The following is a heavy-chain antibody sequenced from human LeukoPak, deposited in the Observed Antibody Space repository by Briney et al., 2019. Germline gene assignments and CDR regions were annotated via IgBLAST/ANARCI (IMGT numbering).Heavy chain of an antibody. Sequence: GGSLRLSSAASAFIFSSYWMYWVRQAPGKGLVWVSRINSDGTSTTYADSVKGRFTISRDNAKNTLYLQMNSLRAEDTAVYYCAREGSSYSMDVWGQGTTVTVSS. CDR1: AFIFSSYW. CDR3: AREGSSYSMDV. CDR2: INSDGTST. V-gene: IGHV3-74*01. J-gene: IGHJ6*02.